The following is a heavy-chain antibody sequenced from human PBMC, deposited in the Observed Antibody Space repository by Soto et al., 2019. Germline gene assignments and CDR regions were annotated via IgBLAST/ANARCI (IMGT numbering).Heavy chain of an antibody. D-gene: IGHD5-12*01. V-gene: IGHV4-59*01. Sequence: PSETLSLTCTVSGGSISSYYWSWIRQPPGKGLEWIGYIYYSGSTNYNPSLKSRVTISVDTSKNQFSLKLSSVTAADTAVYYCAMVGVATIDYYYYMDVWGKGTTVTVSS. CDR1: GGSISSYY. CDR2: IYYSGST. CDR3: AMVGVATIDYYYYMDV. J-gene: IGHJ6*03.